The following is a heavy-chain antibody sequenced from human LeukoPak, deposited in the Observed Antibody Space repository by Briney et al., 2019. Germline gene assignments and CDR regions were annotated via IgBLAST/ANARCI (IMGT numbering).Heavy chain of an antibody. V-gene: IGHV3-7*01. D-gene: IGHD6-19*01. CDR2: IKQDGSEK. J-gene: IGHJ4*02. CDR1: GFTVSSNY. CDR3: ARDLAVAGIPLDY. Sequence: GGSLRLSCAASGFTVSSNYMSWVRQAPGKGLEWVANIKQDGSEKYYVDSVKGRFTISRDNAKNSLYLQMNSLRAEDTAVYYCARDLAVAGIPLDYWGQGTLVTVSS.